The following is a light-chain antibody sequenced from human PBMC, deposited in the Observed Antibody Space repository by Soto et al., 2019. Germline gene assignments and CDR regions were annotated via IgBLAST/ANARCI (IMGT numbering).Light chain of an antibody. V-gene: IGLV2-14*01. CDR2: DVS. Sequence: QSALTQPASVSGSXXXXXXISCTGTSSDIGGYNYVSWYQQNPGKAPKLMIYDVSNRPSGVSNRFSASKSGNTASLTISGLQAEDEADYYCSSYTSSTTLVFGGGTKLTVL. CDR1: SSDIGGYNY. CDR3: SSYTSSTTLV. J-gene: IGLJ2*01.